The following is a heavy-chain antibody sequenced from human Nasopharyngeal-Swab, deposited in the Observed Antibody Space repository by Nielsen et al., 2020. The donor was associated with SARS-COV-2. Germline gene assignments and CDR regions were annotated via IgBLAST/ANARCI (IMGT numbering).Heavy chain of an antibody. D-gene: IGHD4-17*01. Sequence: GESLKISCAASGFTFSSYWMSWVRQAPGTGLEWVANIKQDGSEKYYVDSVKGRFTISRDNAKNSLYLQMNSLRAEDTAVYYCARDRNTVKGDYWGQGTLVTVSS. CDR1: GFTFSSYW. CDR3: ARDRNTVKGDY. CDR2: IKQDGSEK. J-gene: IGHJ4*02. V-gene: IGHV3-7*05.